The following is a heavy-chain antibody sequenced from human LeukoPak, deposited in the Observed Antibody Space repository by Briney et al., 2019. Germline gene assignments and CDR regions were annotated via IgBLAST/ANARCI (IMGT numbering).Heavy chain of an antibody. Sequence: GGSLRLSCAASGFTFSSNAMNWVRQAPGKGLEWVSGISGSGGSTYSADSVKGRFTISRDNSKKTVYLQMTSLRAEDTAVYYCAKDRGLVGSTPSNFDYWGQGTLVTVSS. J-gene: IGHJ4*02. CDR2: ISGSGGST. CDR3: AKDRGLVGSTPSNFDY. V-gene: IGHV3-23*01. D-gene: IGHD1-26*01. CDR1: GFTFSSNA.